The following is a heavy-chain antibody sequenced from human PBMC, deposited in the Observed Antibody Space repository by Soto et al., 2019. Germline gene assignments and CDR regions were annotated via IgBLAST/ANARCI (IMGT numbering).Heavy chain of an antibody. Sequence: GESLKISCKGSGYSFTSYWIGWVRQMPGKGLEWMGIIYPGDSDTRYSPSFQGQVTISADKSISTAYLQWSSLKASDTAMYYCARDNQQPEEYYYGLDVWGQGTTVTVSS. J-gene: IGHJ6*02. CDR1: GYSFTSYW. CDR2: IYPGDSDT. CDR3: ARDNQQPEEYYYGLDV. V-gene: IGHV5-51*01. D-gene: IGHD6-13*01.